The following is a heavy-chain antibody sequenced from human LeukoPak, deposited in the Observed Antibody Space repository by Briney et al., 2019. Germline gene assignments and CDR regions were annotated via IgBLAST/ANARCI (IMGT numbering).Heavy chain of an antibody. Sequence: ASVKVSCKASGGTFSSYAISWVRQAPGQGLEWMGRIIPIFGTANYAQKFQGRVTITTDESTSTAYMELSSLRSGDTAVYYCAVYSSGWYGENYYFDYWGQGTLVTVSS. J-gene: IGHJ4*02. CDR3: AVYSSGWYGENYYFDY. V-gene: IGHV1-69*05. D-gene: IGHD6-19*01. CDR1: GGTFSSYA. CDR2: IIPIFGTA.